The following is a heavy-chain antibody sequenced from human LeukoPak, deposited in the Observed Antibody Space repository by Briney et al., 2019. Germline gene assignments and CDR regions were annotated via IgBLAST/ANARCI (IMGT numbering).Heavy chain of an antibody. D-gene: IGHD2-2*01. CDR3: ARDSSVKSYKLGDY. Sequence: GGSLRLSCAASGFTFSSYGMHWVRQAPGKGLEWVAVISYDGSNKYYADSVKGRFTISRDNSRNTLYLQMNSLRTEDTAVYYCARDSSVKSYKLGDYWGQGTLVTVSS. CDR2: ISYDGSNK. J-gene: IGHJ4*02. V-gene: IGHV3-30*03. CDR1: GFTFSSYG.